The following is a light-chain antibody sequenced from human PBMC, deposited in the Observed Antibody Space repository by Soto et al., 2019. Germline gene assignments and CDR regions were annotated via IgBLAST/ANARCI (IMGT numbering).Light chain of an antibody. CDR2: GAS. J-gene: IGKJ4*01. CDR3: QQYGSSPLT. V-gene: IGKV3-20*01. Sequence: EIVLTQSPGTLSLSPGERATLSCRASQSLSSTYLAWYQQKPGQAPRVLIYGASSRATGIPDRFSGSGFGTDFTLTITRLEPEDFAIYYCQQYGSSPLTFGGGTRVEIK. CDR1: QSLSSTY.